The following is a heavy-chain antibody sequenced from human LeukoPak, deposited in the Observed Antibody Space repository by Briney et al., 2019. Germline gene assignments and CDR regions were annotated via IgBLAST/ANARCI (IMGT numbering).Heavy chain of an antibody. CDR3: ARHKGQHTVDY. CDR1: GGSVSSSNYY. V-gene: IGHV4-39*01. Sequence: PSETLSLTCIVSGGSVSSSNYYWGWIRQPPGKGLEWIGSVYYRGSTYYNPSLKSRVTISVDTSKNQFSLKLSSATAADTAVYYCARHKGQHTVDYWGQGTLVTVSS. D-gene: IGHD2-2*01. CDR2: VYYRGST. J-gene: IGHJ4*02.